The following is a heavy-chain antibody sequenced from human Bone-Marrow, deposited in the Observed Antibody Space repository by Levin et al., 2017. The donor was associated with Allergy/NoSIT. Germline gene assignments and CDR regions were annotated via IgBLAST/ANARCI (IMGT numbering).Heavy chain of an antibody. V-gene: IGHV3-74*01. CDR2: INTYGSTT. D-gene: IGHD3-10*01. CDR3: AREKGGPGHGFSYYYYYGLDV. CDR1: GFTFRRFW. Sequence: LSLTCAASGFTFRRFWMHWVRPTPGKGLLWVSRINTYGSTTTYADSVKGRFTISRDNAKNTLYLQMNSLRAEDTAVYYCAREKGGPGHGFSYYYYYGLDVWGQGTTVTVSS. J-gene: IGHJ6*02.